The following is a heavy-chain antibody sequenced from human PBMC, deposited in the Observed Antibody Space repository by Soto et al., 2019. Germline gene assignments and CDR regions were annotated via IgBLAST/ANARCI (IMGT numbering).Heavy chain of an antibody. CDR2: ISYDGSNK. CDR1: GFTFSSYG. J-gene: IGHJ4*02. V-gene: IGHV3-30*18. D-gene: IGHD6-13*01. Sequence: GGSLRLSCAASGFTFSSYGMHWVRQAPGKGLEWVAVISYDGSNKYYADSVKGRFTISRDNSKNTLYLQMNSLRAEDTAVYYCAKDSGSSWYYFDYWRQGTLVTVSS. CDR3: AKDSGSSWYYFDY.